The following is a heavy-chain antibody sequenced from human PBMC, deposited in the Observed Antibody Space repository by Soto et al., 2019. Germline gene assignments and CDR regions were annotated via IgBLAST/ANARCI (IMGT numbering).Heavy chain of an antibody. J-gene: IGHJ4*02. D-gene: IGHD7-27*01. Sequence: QVQLVQSGAEVKKPGASVKVSCKASGYTFTSYGISWVRQGPGQGIEWMGWISAYNGNTKYAQKLQGRVTMTTDTSKSTAYMGLRSLRSDDTAVYYCARDLTPADYWGQGTLVTVSS. V-gene: IGHV1-18*01. CDR3: ARDLTPADY. CDR1: GYTFTSYG. CDR2: ISAYNGNT.